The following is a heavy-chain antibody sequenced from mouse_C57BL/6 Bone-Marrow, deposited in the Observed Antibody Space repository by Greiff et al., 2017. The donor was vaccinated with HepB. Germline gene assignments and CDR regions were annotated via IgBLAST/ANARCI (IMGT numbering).Heavy chain of an antibody. V-gene: IGHV2-6-1*01. J-gene: IGHJ1*03. CDR1: GFSLTSYG. CDR2: IWSDGST. Sequence: VKLVESGPGLVAPSQSLSITCTVSGFSLTSYGVHWVRQPPGKGLEWLVVIWSDGSTTYNSALKSRLSISKVNSKSQVFLKMNSLQTDDTAMYYCARHKIDYYGSSPSYWYFDVWGTGTTVTVSS. D-gene: IGHD1-1*01. CDR3: ARHKIDYYGSSPSYWYFDV.